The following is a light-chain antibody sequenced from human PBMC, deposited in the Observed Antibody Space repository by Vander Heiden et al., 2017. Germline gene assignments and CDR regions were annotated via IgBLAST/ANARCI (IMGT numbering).Light chain of an antibody. V-gene: IGLV3-1*01. CDR3: QAWDTSTAWKV. Sequence: SYELTQPPPVSVYPGQTASITCSGAKLGDKYACWYQQKPGQSPLLVIYQDNKRPSGIPERFSGSNSGNTATLTISGTQAMDEADYYCQAWDTSTAWKVFGGGTKLTVL. CDR1: KLGDKY. J-gene: IGLJ2*01. CDR2: QDN.